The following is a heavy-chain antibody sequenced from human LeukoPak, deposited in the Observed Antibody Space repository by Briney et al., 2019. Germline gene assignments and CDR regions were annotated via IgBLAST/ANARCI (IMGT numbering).Heavy chain of an antibody. D-gene: IGHD5-18*01. CDR2: VYSGGRT. V-gene: IGHV3-53*01. CDR1: GFTVSGNY. Sequence: PGASLRLSCAPSGFTVSGNYMSRVRQAPGKGLERVSDVYSGGRTHYADSVKGRFTISRDNSNNTLYLQMNSLRAEDTAVYYCARIRDTALVIDYWGQGTLVTVSS. J-gene: IGHJ4*02. CDR3: ARIRDTALVIDY.